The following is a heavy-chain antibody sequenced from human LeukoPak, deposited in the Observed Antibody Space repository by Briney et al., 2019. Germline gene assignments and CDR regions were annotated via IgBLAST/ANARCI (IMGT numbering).Heavy chain of an antibody. CDR2: ISYNVSNK. CDR1: GFTFSSYA. CDR3: ARDECSSSSCYLRYGMDV. J-gene: IGHJ6*04. V-gene: IGHV3-30*04. Sequence: RGSLRLSCAPSGFTFSSYAMHCGRQAPGKGLGWVAVISYNVSNKYYADSVKGRFTISRDNSKNTLYLQMNSLRAEDTAVYYCARDECSSSSCYLRYGMDVWGKGTTVTVSS. D-gene: IGHD2-2*01.